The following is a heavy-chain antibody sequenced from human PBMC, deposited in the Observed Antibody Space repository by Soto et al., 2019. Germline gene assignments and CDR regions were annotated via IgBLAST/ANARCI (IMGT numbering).Heavy chain of an antibody. D-gene: IGHD1-26*01. CDR1: GGTFDRGT. CDR3: ARNSGSYSGS. CDR2: IIPIVGIP. Sequence: QVHLVQSGSEVKRPGSSVKVSCKASGGTFDRGTITWVRQAPGQGFEWMGSIIPIVGIPNYAQNFQGRVTITADTSTTPVFMDLSSLRSEDTAVYYCARNSGSYSGSWGQGTLVIVSS. V-gene: IGHV1-69*02. J-gene: IGHJ5*02.